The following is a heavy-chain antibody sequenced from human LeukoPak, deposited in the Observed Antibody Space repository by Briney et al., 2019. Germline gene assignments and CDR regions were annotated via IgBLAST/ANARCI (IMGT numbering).Heavy chain of an antibody. CDR1: GFTFSSYA. CDR3: ATPGVLRFLEWLPNPFDY. V-gene: IGHV3-23*01. D-gene: IGHD3-3*01. Sequence: GGSLRLSCAASGFTFSSYAMSWVRQAPGKGLEWVSAISGSGGSTYYADSVKGRFTISRDNSKNTLYLQMSSLRAEDTAVYYCATPGVLRFLEWLPNPFDYWGQGTLVTVSS. J-gene: IGHJ4*02. CDR2: ISGSGGST.